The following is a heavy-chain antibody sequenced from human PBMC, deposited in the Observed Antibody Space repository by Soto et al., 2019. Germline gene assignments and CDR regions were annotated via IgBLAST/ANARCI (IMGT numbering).Heavy chain of an antibody. D-gene: IGHD4-17*01. CDR2: ISTYNGNT. Sequence: QVQLVLSGAEVKKPGASVKVSCKASGYTFTSYGISWLRQAPGQGLEWMGWISTYNGNTNYVQKVQGRVTMTTDTSTSTAYMEVRSLRSDDTAVYYCARGDYGDYLWFDPWGQGTLVTVSS. CDR3: ARGDYGDYLWFDP. J-gene: IGHJ5*02. CDR1: GYTFTSYG. V-gene: IGHV1-18*01.